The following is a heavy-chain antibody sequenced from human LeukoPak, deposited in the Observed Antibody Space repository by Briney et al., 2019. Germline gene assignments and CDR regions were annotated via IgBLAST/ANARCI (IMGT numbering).Heavy chain of an antibody. V-gene: IGHV3-15*01. CDR2: IKTKTDRGTT. Sequence: GGSLRLSCAASGFTFSDAWMSWVRQAPGMGLEWVGRIKTKTDRGTTDYAAPVKGRFTISRDDSKNTVYLQMNSLKSEDTAVYYCTTARVGYWGQGTLVTVSS. CDR3: TTARVGY. J-gene: IGHJ4*02. CDR1: GFTFSDAW.